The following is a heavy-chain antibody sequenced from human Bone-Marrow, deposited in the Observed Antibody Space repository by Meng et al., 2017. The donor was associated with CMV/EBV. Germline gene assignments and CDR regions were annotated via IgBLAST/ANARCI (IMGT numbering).Heavy chain of an antibody. Sequence: GESLKISCAASGFTFDDYGMSWVRQAPGKGLEWVSGINWNGGSTGYADSVKGRFTISRDNAKNSLYLQMNSLRAEDTALYYCARAIPAPRADYYYNGMDVWGQGTTVTFYS. J-gene: IGHJ6*02. CDR3: ARAIPAPRADYYYNGMDV. CDR2: INWNGGST. CDR1: GFTFDDYG. D-gene: IGHD2-21*01. V-gene: IGHV3-20*04.